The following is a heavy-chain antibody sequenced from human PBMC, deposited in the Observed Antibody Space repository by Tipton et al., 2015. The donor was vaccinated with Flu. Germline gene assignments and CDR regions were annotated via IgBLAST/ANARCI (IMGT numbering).Heavy chain of an antibody. Sequence: TLSLTCSVSSESISNDDYYWSWIRQFPDKGLEWMGYVHSTGTTHYNPSVEGRLTMSRDFSKNQFFLLLHSMTAADAAVYYCMARAGKERNYWGRGAQVTASS. J-gene: IGHJ4*02. D-gene: IGHD5-24*01. V-gene: IGHV4-31*07. CDR1: SESISNDDYY. CDR3: MARAGKERNY. CDR2: VHSTGTT.